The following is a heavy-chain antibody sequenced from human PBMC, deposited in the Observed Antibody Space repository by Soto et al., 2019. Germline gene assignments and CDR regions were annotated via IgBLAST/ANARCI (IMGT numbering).Heavy chain of an antibody. CDR1: GFIFTNYA. Sequence: WGSLRLSCAASGFIFTNYAINFFRHSPGKWLEWVSVIGGRGNSAYYADSVQGRFTISRDNSKNTLSLQMSSLTADDTAIYYCVREGRGSFDFWGRGTMVTVSS. V-gene: IGHV3-23*01. D-gene: IGHD5-12*01. CDR3: VREGRGSFDF. CDR2: IGGRGNSA. J-gene: IGHJ3*01.